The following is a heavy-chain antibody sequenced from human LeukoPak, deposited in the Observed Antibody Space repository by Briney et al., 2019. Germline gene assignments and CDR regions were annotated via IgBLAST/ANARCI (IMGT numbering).Heavy chain of an antibody. CDR3: AREGSDSSGYQDS. CDR1: GYTFTGYY. J-gene: IGHJ4*02. V-gene: IGHV1-2*02. D-gene: IGHD3-22*01. Sequence: ASVKVSCKASGYTFTGYYWHWVRQAPGQGLEWMGWINPNTGGTNYAQKFQGRVTMTRDTSINTAYMELSRLRSDDTAMYYCAREGSDSSGYQDSWGQGTLVTVSS. CDR2: INPNTGGT.